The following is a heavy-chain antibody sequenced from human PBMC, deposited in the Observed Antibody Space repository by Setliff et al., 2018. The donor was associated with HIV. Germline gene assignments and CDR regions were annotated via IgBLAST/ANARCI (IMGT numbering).Heavy chain of an antibody. V-gene: IGHV4-39*07. CDR1: GDSFNGSHYL. J-gene: IGHJ4*02. CDR3: AREPDY. CDR2: VNDNWAT. Sequence: SETLSLTCTVSGDSFNGSHYLWGWIRQPPGKGLEWVGNVNDNWATYYNPSLKNRVTISVDTFKNQFSLRLTSVTAADTAVYYCAREPDYWGQGILVTVSS.